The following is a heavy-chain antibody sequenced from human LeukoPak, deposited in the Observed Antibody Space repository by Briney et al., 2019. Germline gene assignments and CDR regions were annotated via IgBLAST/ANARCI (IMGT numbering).Heavy chain of an antibody. CDR1: GGSINSFY. Sequence: PSQTLSLTCAVSGGSINSFYWSWIRQPPGKGLEWIGYIYNPSLKSRVTISVDTSKNQFSLNLSSVTAADTAVYYCARHWGSRGAFDIWGQGTMVTVSS. J-gene: IGHJ3*02. D-gene: IGHD7-27*01. V-gene: IGHV4-59*01. CDR3: ARHWGSRGAFDI. CDR2: I.